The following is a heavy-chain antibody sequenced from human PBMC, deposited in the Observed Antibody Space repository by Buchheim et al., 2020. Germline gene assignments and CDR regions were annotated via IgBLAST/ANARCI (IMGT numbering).Heavy chain of an antibody. J-gene: IGHJ5*02. V-gene: IGHV3-11*01. CDR1: GFTFSYYY. Sequence: QVQLVESGGGLVKPGGSLRLSCAASGFTFSYYYMNWIRQAPGKGLEWVSAISCDGVVISYADSVKGRFTISRDNNKNSLYQQLNSLRTENTAGYYCARDDLSSCGGDCSSGWVDPWGQGTL. D-gene: IGHD2-21*01. CDR3: ARDDLSSCGGDCSSGWVDP. CDR2: ISCDGVVI.